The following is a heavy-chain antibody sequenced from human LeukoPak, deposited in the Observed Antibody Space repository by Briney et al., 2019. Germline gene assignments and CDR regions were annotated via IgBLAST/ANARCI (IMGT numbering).Heavy chain of an antibody. CDR2: IYHSGST. J-gene: IGHJ4*02. CDR3: ARVGEYSGYDSTFDY. Sequence: SETLSLTCAVSGYSISSGYYWGWIRQPPGKGLEWIGSIYHSGSTYYNPSLKSRVTISVDTSKNQFSLKLSSVTAADTAVYYCARVGEYSGYDSTFDYWGQGTLVTVSS. V-gene: IGHV4-38-2*01. CDR1: GYSISSGYY. D-gene: IGHD5-12*01.